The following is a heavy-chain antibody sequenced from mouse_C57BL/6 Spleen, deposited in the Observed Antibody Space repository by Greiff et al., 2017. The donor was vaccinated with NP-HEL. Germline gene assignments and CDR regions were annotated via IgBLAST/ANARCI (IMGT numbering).Heavy chain of an antibody. CDR2: IAPEDGDT. V-gene: IGHV14-1*01. Sequence: VQLQQSGAELVRPGASVKLSCTASGFNIKDYYMHWVKQRPEQGLEWIGRIAPEDGDTEYAPKFQGKATMTADTSSNSAYLQLSSLTSEDTAVYYCTTGYGNYLFAYWGQGTLVTVSA. CDR3: TTGYGNYLFAY. CDR1: GFNIKDYY. J-gene: IGHJ3*01. D-gene: IGHD2-10*02.